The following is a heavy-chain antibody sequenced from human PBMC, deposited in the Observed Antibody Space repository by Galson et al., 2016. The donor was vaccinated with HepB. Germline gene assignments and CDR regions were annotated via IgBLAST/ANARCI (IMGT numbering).Heavy chain of an antibody. CDR1: GFVFSNFG. CDR2: ISTRRTT. D-gene: IGHD1-1*01. V-gene: IGHV3-23*01. Sequence: SLRLSCAASGFVFSNFGLSWVRQAPGKGLEWVASISTRRTTYFSDSVQGRFTISRGNSNNTLYLQMNGLRVEDTAVYYCAKERLVRRIFDHWGQGTLLTVSS. CDR3: AKERLVRRIFDH. J-gene: IGHJ5*02.